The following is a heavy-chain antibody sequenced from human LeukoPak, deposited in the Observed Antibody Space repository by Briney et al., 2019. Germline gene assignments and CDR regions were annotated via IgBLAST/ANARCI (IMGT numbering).Heavy chain of an antibody. D-gene: IGHD4/OR15-4a*01. CDR3: ARGVALGSAGAGFDY. CDR2: INPNSGST. Sequence: GASVKVSCKASGYTFTGYFMHWVRRAPGQGPEWMAWINPNSGSTKYTQEFQGRLTLTRDTAGSTAFMELSSLRSDDTAVYYCARGVALGSAGAGFDYWGQGALVTVSS. CDR1: GYTFTGYF. V-gene: IGHV1-2*02. J-gene: IGHJ4*02.